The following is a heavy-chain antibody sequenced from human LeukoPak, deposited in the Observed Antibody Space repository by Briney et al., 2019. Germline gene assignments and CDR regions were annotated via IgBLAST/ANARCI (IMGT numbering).Heavy chain of an antibody. V-gene: IGHV3-30-3*01. CDR1: GFTFSSYA. D-gene: IGHD2-2*01. J-gene: IGHJ3*01. CDR3: ASCLGYCSTTSLGKDAFDV. CDR2: ISYAGSNK. Sequence: GGSLRLSCAASGFTFSSYAMHWVRQAPGKGLEWAAVISYAGSNKYYADSVKGRFTISRDNSQNTLYLQMNSLRSEDTAVYYCASCLGYCSTTSLGKDAFDVWGQGTMVTVSS.